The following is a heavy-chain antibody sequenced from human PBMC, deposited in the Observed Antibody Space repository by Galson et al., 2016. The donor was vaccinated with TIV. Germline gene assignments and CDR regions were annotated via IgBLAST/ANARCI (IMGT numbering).Heavy chain of an antibody. V-gene: IGHV6-1*01. Sequence: CAISGDSVSSNSAAWNWIRQSPSRGLEWLGRTYCRSRCYYDYAVSVKSRITIESDTSKNQFSLQLNSVTSEDTAVYYCVRETKRGVWFDPWGQGSLVTVSS. J-gene: IGHJ5*02. D-gene: IGHD2-8*01. CDR2: TYCRSRCYY. CDR3: VRETKRGVWFDP. CDR1: GDSVSSNSAA.